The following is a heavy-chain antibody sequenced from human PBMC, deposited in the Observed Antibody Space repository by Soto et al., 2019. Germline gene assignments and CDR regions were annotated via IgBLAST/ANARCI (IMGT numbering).Heavy chain of an antibody. CDR1: GVTFSSYG. CDR3: AIDRGDGLVT. V-gene: IGHV1-69*14. CDR2: IIPMFGIT. Sequence: QVQLVQSGAEVKKPGSSLKVSCQVSGVTFSSYGFTWVRQAPGQGLEWMGGIIPMFGITNFTQKFQDRMTISADTSTSIAYMQLNSLGSDDTAIYFCAIDRGDGLVTWGQGTLVTVSS. J-gene: IGHJ5*02. D-gene: IGHD3-10*01.